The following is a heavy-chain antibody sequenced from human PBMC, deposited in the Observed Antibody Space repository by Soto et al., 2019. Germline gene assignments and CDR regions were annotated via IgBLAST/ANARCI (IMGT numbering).Heavy chain of an antibody. CDR2: IYWDDDK. J-gene: IGHJ4*02. CDR1: GFSLSTSGVG. V-gene: IGHV2-5*02. D-gene: IGHD3-9*01. Sequence: QITLKESGPTLVKPSQTLTLTCTFSGFSLSTSGVGVGWIRQPPGKALEWLALIYWDDDKRYSPSLKSRLTITKDTSKNQVVLTMTNMDPVDTATYYCAHRPRLGYFDWLGGQGTLVTVSS. CDR3: AHRPRLGYFDWL.